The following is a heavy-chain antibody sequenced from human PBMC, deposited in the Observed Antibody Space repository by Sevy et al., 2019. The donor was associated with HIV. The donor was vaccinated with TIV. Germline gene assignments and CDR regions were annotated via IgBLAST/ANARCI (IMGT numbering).Heavy chain of an antibody. Sequence: GGSLRLSCGASGFTFSSYAMSWVRQAPGKGLEWVSAISGSGGSTYYADSVKGRFTNSRDNSKNTLYLQINSLRAEDTAVYYCAKGRRLFYYYYMDVWGKGTTVTVSS. J-gene: IGHJ6*03. CDR3: AKGRRLFYYYYMDV. CDR1: GFTFSSYA. V-gene: IGHV3-23*01. CDR2: ISGSGGST.